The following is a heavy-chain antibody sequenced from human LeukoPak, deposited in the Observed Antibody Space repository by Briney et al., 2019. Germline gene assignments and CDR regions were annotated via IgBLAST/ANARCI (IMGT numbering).Heavy chain of an antibody. J-gene: IGHJ4*02. CDR2: IYYSGST. V-gene: IGHV4-39*01. Sequence: SETLSLTCTVSGGSISSSSYYWGWTRQPPGKGLEWIGSIYYSGSTYYNPSLKSRVTISVDTSKNQFSLKLSSVTAADTAVYYCARQGSGWYEHYFDYWGQGTLVTVSS. CDR1: GGSISSSSYY. CDR3: ARQGSGWYEHYFDY. D-gene: IGHD6-19*01.